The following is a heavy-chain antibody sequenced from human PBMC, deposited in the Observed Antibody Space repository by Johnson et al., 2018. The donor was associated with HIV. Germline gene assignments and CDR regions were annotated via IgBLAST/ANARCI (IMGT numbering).Heavy chain of an antibody. CDR3: ARARAGDAFDS. D-gene: IGHD6-13*01. CDR1: GFTVSSNY. V-gene: IGHV3-66*01. J-gene: IGHJ3*02. Sequence: VQLVESGGGLVQPGGSLRLSCAASGFTVSSNYMSWVRQAPGKGLEWVSVIYSGGSTYYADSVKGRFTISRDNSKNTLYLQMNSLRAEDTAVYYCARARAGDAFDSWGQGTMGTVSS. CDR2: IYSGGST.